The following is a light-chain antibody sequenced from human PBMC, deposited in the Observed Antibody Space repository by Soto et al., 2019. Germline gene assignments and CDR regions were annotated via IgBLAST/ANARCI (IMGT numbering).Light chain of an antibody. CDR3: QQYNSYPGT. CDR1: QSISSW. V-gene: IGKV1-5*01. J-gene: IGKJ2*02. Sequence: DIQMTQSPSTLSASVGDRVIITCRASQSISSWLAWYQQKPGKAPKLLIYDASSLESGVPSRFRGSGSGTEFTLTSSSLQPDDFVTYSCQQYNSYPGTFGQGTKLEIK. CDR2: DAS.